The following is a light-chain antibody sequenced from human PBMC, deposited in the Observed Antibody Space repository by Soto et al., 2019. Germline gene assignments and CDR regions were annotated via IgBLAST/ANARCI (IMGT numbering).Light chain of an antibody. CDR2: DAS. CDR1: QSVSRD. J-gene: IGKJ3*01. Sequence: DIVLTQSPATLSLSPGERATLSCRASQSVSRDFAWYQQKPGQAPRLLIYDASNRATGIPARFSGSGSGTDFTLTITSLYPEYFALYYCQHRHNFGPGTKVDFK. CDR3: QHRHN. V-gene: IGKV3-11*01.